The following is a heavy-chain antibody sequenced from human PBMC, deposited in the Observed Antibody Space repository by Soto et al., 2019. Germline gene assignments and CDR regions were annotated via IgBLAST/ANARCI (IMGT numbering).Heavy chain of an antibody. CDR2: INAGNGNT. CDR1: GYTCTSYA. CDR3: ARVSNYGWFDP. J-gene: IGHJ5*02. D-gene: IGHD4-4*01. V-gene: IGHV1-3*01. Sequence: ASVKVSCKASGYTCTSYAMHWVRQAPGQRLEWMGWINAGNGNTKYSQKFQGRVTITRDTSASTAYMELSSLRSEDTAVYYCARVSNYGWFDPWGQGTLVTVSS.